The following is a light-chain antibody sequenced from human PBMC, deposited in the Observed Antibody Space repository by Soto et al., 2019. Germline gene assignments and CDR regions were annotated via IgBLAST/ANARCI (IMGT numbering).Light chain of an antibody. CDR2: AAS. J-gene: IGKJ4*01. V-gene: IGKV1-33*01. CDR3: QQYDNLPFT. CDR1: QDVSNY. Sequence: DIQMTQSPSSLSASVGDRVTITCQASQDVSNYLSWYQQKPGKAPKLLIYAASNLETGVPLRFRGSGSWTHFTFTISSLQPEDIATYYCQQYDNLPFTFGGGSNVEIK.